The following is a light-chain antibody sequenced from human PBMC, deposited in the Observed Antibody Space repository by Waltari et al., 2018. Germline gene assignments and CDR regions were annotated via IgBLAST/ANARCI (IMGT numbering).Light chain of an antibody. J-gene: IGLJ3*02. V-gene: IGLV2-18*02. CDR2: EVT. Sequence: QSALTQPPSVSGSPGHSVTISCTGTRSDVRHYNRVPWYQQFPGTAPKLLIYEVTNRPSGVPDRFSGSKSGKTASLTISGLQSEDEADYYCNSYTTTGTWMFGGGTRLTVL. CDR1: RSDVRHYNR. CDR3: NSYTTTGTWM.